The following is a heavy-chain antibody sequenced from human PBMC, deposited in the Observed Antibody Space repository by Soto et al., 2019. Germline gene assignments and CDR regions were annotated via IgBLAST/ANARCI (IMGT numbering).Heavy chain of an antibody. Sequence: GGSLRLSCAASGFTFSSYSMNWVRQAPGKGLEWVSSISSSSSYIYYADSVKGRFTISRDNAKNSLYLQMNSLRAEDTAVYYCARVNSDYGPFDYWGQGTLVTVSS. V-gene: IGHV3-21*01. CDR1: GFTFSSYS. J-gene: IGHJ4*02. CDR3: ARVNSDYGPFDY. D-gene: IGHD4-17*01. CDR2: ISSSSSYI.